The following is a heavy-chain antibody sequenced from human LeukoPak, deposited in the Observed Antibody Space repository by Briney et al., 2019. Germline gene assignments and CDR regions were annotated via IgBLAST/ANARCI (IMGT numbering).Heavy chain of an antibody. CDR3: ARDPKTYGSGSYPGGIDH. CDR2: ISSSSSTI. CDR1: GFTFSSHS. V-gene: IGHV3-48*02. J-gene: IGHJ4*02. Sequence: GGSLRLSCAASGFTFSSHSMNWVRQAPGKGLEWVSYISSSSSTIYYADSVKGRFTISRDNAKNSLYLQMNSLRDEDTAVYYCARDPKTYGSGSYPGGIDHWGQGTLVTVSS. D-gene: IGHD3-10*01.